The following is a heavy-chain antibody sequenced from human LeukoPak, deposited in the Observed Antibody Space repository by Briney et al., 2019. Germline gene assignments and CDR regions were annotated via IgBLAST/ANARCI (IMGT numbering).Heavy chain of an antibody. Sequence: PSETLSLTCTVSGGSIYRSSDYYWGWIRQPPGKGLEWIGSIYYSGSTYYNPSLKSRVTISVDTSKNQFSLKLNSVTAADTAVYYCARVANVFWSGHSNNWFDPWGQGTLVTVSS. J-gene: IGHJ5*02. CDR3: ARVANVFWSGHSNNWFDP. V-gene: IGHV4-39*01. D-gene: IGHD3-3*01. CDR1: GGSIYRSSDYY. CDR2: IYYSGST.